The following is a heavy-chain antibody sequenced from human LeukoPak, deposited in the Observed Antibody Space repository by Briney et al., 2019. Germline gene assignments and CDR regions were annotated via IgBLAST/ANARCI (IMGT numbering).Heavy chain of an antibody. CDR2: IYHSGNT. D-gene: IGHD3-9*01. CDR3: ARLVISTTWYAFDY. CDR1: DDSISSHY. V-gene: IGHV4-34*01. Sequence: SETLSLTCSVSDDSISSHYWSWIRQPPGKGLEWIGEIYHSGNTNYNPSLKSRVTISVDTSNNHFSLKLSSVTAADTAVYYCARLVISTTWYAFDYWGQGTLVTVSS. J-gene: IGHJ4*02.